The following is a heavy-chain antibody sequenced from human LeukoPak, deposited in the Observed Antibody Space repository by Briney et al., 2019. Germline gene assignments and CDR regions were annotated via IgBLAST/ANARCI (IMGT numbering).Heavy chain of an antibody. J-gene: IGHJ4*02. CDR1: GFTFDDYG. CDR3: ASGYDSSGSKGYFDY. CDR2: ISWNSGSI. V-gene: IGHV3-9*01. Sequence: GGSLRLSCAASGFTFDDYGVTWVRQAPGKGLEWVSGISWNSGSIGYADSVKGRFTISRDNAKNSLYLQMNSLRAEDTALYYCASGYDSSGSKGYFDYWGQGTLVTVSS. D-gene: IGHD3-22*01.